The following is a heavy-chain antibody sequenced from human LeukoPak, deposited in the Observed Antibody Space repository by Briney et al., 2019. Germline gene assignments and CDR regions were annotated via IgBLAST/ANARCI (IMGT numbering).Heavy chain of an antibody. D-gene: IGHD3-22*01. CDR1: GFTFSSYI. J-gene: IGHJ4*02. V-gene: IGHV3-23*01. CDR3: ARDHESSGYPTFDY. CDR2: IKGSAEAT. Sequence: GGSLRLSCVASGFTFSSYIMTWVRQAPGKGLEWVSIIKGSAEATFYADSVKDRFTISRDNSKNTLYLQMDSLRADDTALYLCARDHESSGYPTFDYWGQGTLVTVSS.